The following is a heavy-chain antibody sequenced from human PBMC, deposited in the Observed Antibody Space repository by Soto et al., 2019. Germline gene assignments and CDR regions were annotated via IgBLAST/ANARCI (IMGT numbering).Heavy chain of an antibody. CDR2: MNPNSGNT. V-gene: IGHV1-8*01. CDR3: ARGHRRSREEGLSEPPFDY. CDR1: GYTFTSYD. D-gene: IGHD3-3*01. J-gene: IGHJ4*02. Sequence: QVQLVQSGAEVKKPGASVKVSCKASGYTFTSYDINWVRQATGQGLEWMGWMNPNSGNTGYAQKFQGRGTMTRNTSISTAYMELSSLRSEDTAVYYWARGHRRSREEGLSEPPFDYWGQGTLVTVSS.